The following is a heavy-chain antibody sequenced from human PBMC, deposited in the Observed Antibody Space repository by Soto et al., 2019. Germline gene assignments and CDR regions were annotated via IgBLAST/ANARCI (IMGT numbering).Heavy chain of an antibody. CDR1: GYTFTSYG. CDR3: ARDAPLASPLSGSFDP. J-gene: IGHJ5*02. V-gene: IGHV1-18*01. CDR2: ISAYNGNT. D-gene: IGHD3-10*01. Sequence: ASVKVSCKASGYTFTSYGISWVRQAPGQGLEWMGWISAYNGNTNYAQKLQGRVTMTTDTSTSTAYMELRSLRSDDTAVYYCARDAPLASPLSGSFDPWGQGTLVTVSS.